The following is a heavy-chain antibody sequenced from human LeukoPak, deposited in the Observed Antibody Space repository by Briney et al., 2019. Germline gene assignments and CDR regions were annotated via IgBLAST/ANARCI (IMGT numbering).Heavy chain of an antibody. D-gene: IGHD3-9*01. CDR3: ARDVPYYDILTGYYTSSYFDY. CDR2: ISYDGSNE. Sequence: GGSLRLSCAASGFTFSSYAMHWVRQAPGKGLEWVAVISYDGSNEYYADSVKGRFTISRDNSKNTLYLQMNSLRAEDTAVYYCARDVPYYDILTGYYTSSYFDYWGQGTLVTVSS. J-gene: IGHJ4*02. CDR1: GFTFSSYA. V-gene: IGHV3-30-3*01.